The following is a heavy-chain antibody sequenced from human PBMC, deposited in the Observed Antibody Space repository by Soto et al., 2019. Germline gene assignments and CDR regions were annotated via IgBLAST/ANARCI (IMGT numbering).Heavy chain of an antibody. D-gene: IGHD3-10*01. CDR1: GGTFSSYT. Sequence: SVKVSCKASGGTFSSYTISWVRQAPGQGLEWMGRIIPILGIANYAQKFQGRVTITADKSTSTAYMELSSLRSEDTAVYYCARDSRFGDLSLYYYYGMDVWGQGTTVTVSS. J-gene: IGHJ6*01. CDR2: IIPILGIA. CDR3: ARDSRFGDLSLYYYYGMDV. V-gene: IGHV1-69*04.